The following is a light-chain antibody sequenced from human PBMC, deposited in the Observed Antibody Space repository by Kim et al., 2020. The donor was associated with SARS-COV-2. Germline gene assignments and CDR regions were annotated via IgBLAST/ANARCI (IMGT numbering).Light chain of an antibody. V-gene: IGLV3-21*04. CDR2: FDS. Sequence: SYELTQPPSVSVAPGKTARITCGGDDIGRKTVHWYRQRPGQAPVLVISFDSDRPSGIPERFSGSNSGNTAALTISRVEAGDEADFYCQVWDRSSDHFVFG. J-gene: IGLJ3*02. CDR3: QVWDRSSDHFV. CDR1: DIGRKT.